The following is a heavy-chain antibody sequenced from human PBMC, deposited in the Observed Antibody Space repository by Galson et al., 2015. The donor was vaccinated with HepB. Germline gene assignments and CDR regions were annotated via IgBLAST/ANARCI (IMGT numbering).Heavy chain of an antibody. CDR2: INPYSGGT. Sequence: SVKVSCKASGYTFTGDYMHWVRQAPGQGHEWMGWINPYSGGTNYAQKFQGRVTMTRDKSISIAYMELSRLRSDDTAVYYCARQGTTVSASLDIWGQGTMVTVSS. V-gene: IGHV1-2*02. D-gene: IGHD4-17*01. J-gene: IGHJ3*02. CDR1: GYTFTGDY. CDR3: ARQGTTVSASLDI.